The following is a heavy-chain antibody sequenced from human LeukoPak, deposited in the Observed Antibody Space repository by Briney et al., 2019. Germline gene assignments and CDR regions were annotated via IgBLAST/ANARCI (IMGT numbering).Heavy chain of an antibody. D-gene: IGHD5-12*01. CDR3: AVVAATNY. Sequence: GASVKVSCKASGYTFTSYYMHWVRQAPGQGLEWMGGIIPIFGTANYAQKFQGRVTITTDESTSTAYMERSSLRSEDTAVYYCAVVAATNYWGQGTLVTVSS. CDR1: GYTFTSYY. V-gene: IGHV1-69*05. J-gene: IGHJ4*02. CDR2: IIPIFGTA.